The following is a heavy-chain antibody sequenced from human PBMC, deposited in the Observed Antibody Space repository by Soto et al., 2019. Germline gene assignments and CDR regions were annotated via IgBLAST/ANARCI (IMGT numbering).Heavy chain of an antibody. CDR3: ASRSGQLPYYFDY. CDR2: ISVYNGNT. D-gene: IGHD5-18*01. Sequence: ASVKVSCKASGYTFTNYGITWVRRAPGQGFEWMGWISVYNGNTNYAQNLQGRVTMTTDTSTSTVYMDLRTLRSDDTAVYYCASRSGQLPYYFDYWGQGTLVTVSS. J-gene: IGHJ4*02. V-gene: IGHV1-18*01. CDR1: GYTFTNYG.